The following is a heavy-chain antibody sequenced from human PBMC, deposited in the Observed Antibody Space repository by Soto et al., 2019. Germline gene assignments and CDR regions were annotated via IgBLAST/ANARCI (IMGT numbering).Heavy chain of an antibody. CDR3: ARDHRDYPPPLDY. CDR1: GFTFSSYG. D-gene: IGHD4-17*01. Sequence: QVQLVESGGGVVQPGRSLRLSCAASGFTFSSYGMHWVRQAPGKGLEWVAVIWYDGSNKYYADSVKGRFTISRDNSKNTLYLQMNSLRAEDTAVYYCARDHRDYPPPLDYWGQGTLVTVSS. CDR2: IWYDGSNK. V-gene: IGHV3-33*01. J-gene: IGHJ4*02.